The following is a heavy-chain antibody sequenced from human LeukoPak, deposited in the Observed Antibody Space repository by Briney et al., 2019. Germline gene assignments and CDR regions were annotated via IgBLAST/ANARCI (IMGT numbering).Heavy chain of an antibody. CDR3: PKGSAAARPYYFDY. V-gene: IGHV3-23*01. J-gene: IGHJ4*02. D-gene: IGHD6-13*01. CDR1: GFTFNNYA. CDR2: ITDSGGDT. Sequence: GGSLRLSCAASGFTFNNYAMGWVRQAPGKGLEGVSAITDSGGDTYYADSVKGRFTISRDNSQNTLYLQMNSLRAEDTAVYYCPKGSAAARPYYFDYWGQGILVTVSS.